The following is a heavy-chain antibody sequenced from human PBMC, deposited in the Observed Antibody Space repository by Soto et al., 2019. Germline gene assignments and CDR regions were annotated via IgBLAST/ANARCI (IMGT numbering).Heavy chain of an antibody. V-gene: IGHV3-21*01. J-gene: IGHJ4*02. CDR3: ARALSPRVVVTAIDY. Sequence: GGSLRLSCAASGFTFSSYSMNWVRQAPGKGLEWVSSISSSSSYIYYADPVKGRFTISRDNAKNSLYLQMNSLRAEDTAVYYCARALSPRVVVTAIDYWGQGTLVTVSS. CDR2: ISSSSSYI. CDR1: GFTFSSYS. D-gene: IGHD2-21*02.